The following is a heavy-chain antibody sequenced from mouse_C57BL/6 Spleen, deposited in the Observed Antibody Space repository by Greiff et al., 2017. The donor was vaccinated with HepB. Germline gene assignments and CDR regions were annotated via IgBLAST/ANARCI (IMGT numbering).Heavy chain of an antibody. J-gene: IGHJ2*01. CDR1: GYAFSSYW. Sequence: VQLQQSGAELVKPGASVKISCKASGYAFSSYWMNWVKQRPGKGLEWIGQIYPGDGDTTYNGKFKGKATLTADKSSSTAYMQLSSLTSEDSAVYFCAREGVPEDYFDYWGQGTTLTVSS. V-gene: IGHV1-80*01. D-gene: IGHD2-14*01. CDR3: AREGVPEDYFDY. CDR2: IYPGDGDT.